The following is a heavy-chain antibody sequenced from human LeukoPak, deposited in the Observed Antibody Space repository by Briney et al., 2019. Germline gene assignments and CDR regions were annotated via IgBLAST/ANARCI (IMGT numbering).Heavy chain of an antibody. CDR1: GGTFSSYA. CDR2: IIPILGIA. CDR3: AIKTDYDILTGYQYYYYYGMDV. D-gene: IGHD3-9*01. V-gene: IGHV1-69*04. Sequence: ASVKVSCKASGGTFSSYAISWVRQAPGQGLEWMGRIIPILGIANYAQKFQGRVTITADKSTSTAYMELSRLRSDDTAVYYCAIKTDYDILTGYQYYYYYGMDVWGQGTTVTVSS. J-gene: IGHJ6*02.